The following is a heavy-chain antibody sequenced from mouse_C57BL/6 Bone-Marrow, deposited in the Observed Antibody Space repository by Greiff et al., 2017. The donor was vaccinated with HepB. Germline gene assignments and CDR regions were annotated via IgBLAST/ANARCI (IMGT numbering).Heavy chain of an antibody. CDR1: GFTFSSYG. V-gene: IGHV5-6*01. Sequence: EVKLVESGGDLVKPGGSLKLSCAASGFTFSSYGMSWVRQTPDKRLEWVATISSGGSYTYYPDSVKGRFTISRDNAKNTLYLQMSSLKSEDTAMYYCARQGPYYYGSSYEYFDVWGTGTTVTVSS. J-gene: IGHJ1*03. CDR3: ARQGPYYYGSSYEYFDV. CDR2: ISSGGSYT. D-gene: IGHD1-1*01.